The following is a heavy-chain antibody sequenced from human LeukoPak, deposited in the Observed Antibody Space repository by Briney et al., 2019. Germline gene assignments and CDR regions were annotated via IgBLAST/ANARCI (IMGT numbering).Heavy chain of an antibody. J-gene: IGHJ3*02. V-gene: IGHV3-30-3*01. CDR3: ARDRSYGDLWAAFDI. Sequence: GGSLRLSCAASGFTFSSYAMHWVRQAPGKGLEWVAVISYDGSNKYYADSVKGRFTISRDNSKNTLYLQMNSLRAEDTAVYYCARDRSYGDLWAAFDIWGQGTMVTVSS. CDR2: ISYDGSNK. D-gene: IGHD4-17*01. CDR1: GFTFSSYA.